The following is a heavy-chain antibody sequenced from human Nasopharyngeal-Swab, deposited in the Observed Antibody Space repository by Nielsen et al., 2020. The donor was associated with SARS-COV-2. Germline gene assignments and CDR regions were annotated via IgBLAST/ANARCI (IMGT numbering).Heavy chain of an antibody. D-gene: IGHD2-21*02. CDR2: IYYSGST. J-gene: IGHJ4*02. Sequence: SETLSLTCTVSGGSISSGDYYWSWIRQPPGKGLEWIGYIYYSGSTYYNPSLKSRVTISVDTSKNQFSLKLSSVTAADTAVYYCARVGGGDCYCIDYWGQGTLVTVSS. V-gene: IGHV4-30-4*01. CDR3: ARVGGGDCYCIDY. CDR1: GGSISSGDYY.